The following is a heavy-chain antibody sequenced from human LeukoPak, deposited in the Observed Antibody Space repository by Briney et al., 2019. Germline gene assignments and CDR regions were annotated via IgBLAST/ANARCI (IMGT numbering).Heavy chain of an antibody. CDR2: IYYSGST. CDR3: ARVTLFWGGYFDY. J-gene: IGHJ4*02. CDR1: GGSISSYY. Sequence: PSETLSLTCTVSGGSISSYYWSWIRQPPGKGLEWIGYIYYSGSTNYNPSLKSRVTISVDTSKNQFSLKLSSVTAADTAVYYCARVTLFWGGYFDYCGQGTLVTVSS. V-gene: IGHV4-59*01. D-gene: IGHD3-16*01.